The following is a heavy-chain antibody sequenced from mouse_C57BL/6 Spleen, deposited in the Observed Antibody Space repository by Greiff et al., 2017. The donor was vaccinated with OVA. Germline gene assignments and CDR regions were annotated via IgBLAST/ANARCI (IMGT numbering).Heavy chain of an antibody. Sequence: QVQLKESGAELARPGASVKLSCKASGYTFTSYGISWVKQRTGQGLEWIGEIYPRSGNTYYNEKFKGKATLTADKSSSTAYMELRSLTSEDSAVYFCARDTTVVARYYFDYWGQGTTLTVSS. CDR1: GYTFTSYG. D-gene: IGHD1-1*01. CDR2: IYPRSGNT. CDR3: ARDTTVVARYYFDY. J-gene: IGHJ2*01. V-gene: IGHV1-81*01.